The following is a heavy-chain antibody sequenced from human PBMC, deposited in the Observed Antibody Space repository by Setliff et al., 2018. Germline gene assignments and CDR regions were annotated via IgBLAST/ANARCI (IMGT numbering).Heavy chain of an antibody. Sequence: PGGSLRLSCAASGFTFSNYAMTWVRQAPGKGLEWASAITVSGNTHYADSVKGRFTISRDNSKNTLSLQMDNLRAEDTATYYCAKCGRFAPSGWFQYVDSWAQGTLVTVSS. CDR1: GFTFSNYA. J-gene: IGHJ4*02. V-gene: IGHV3-23*01. CDR3: AKCGRFAPSGWFQYVDS. CDR2: ITVSGNT. D-gene: IGHD6-19*01.